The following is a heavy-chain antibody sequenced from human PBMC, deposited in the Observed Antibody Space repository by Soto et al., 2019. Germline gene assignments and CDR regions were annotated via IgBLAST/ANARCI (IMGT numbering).Heavy chain of an antibody. J-gene: IGHJ4*02. D-gene: IGHD2-2*01. V-gene: IGHV4-30-4*01. Sequence: QVQLQGSGPGLVKPSQTLSLTCTVSGGSISSGDYYWSWIRQPPGKGLEWIGYIYYSGSTYYNPSLKSRVTISVDTSKHQFSLKLSSVTAADTAVYYCARERGVGDDTRDYWGQGTLVTVSS. CDR2: IYYSGST. CDR3: ARERGVGDDTRDY. CDR1: GGSISSGDYY.